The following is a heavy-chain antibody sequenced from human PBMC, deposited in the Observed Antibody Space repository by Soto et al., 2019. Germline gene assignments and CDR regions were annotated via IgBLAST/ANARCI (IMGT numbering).Heavy chain of an antibody. CDR1: GGTFSSYA. Sequence: SVKVSCKASGGTFSSYAISWVRQAPGQVLEWMGVIIPIFGTANYAQKFQGRVTITADESTSTAYMELSSLRSEDTAVYYCARESGSCSYFGYGGQGSLVAVYS. D-gene: IGHD1-26*01. CDR2: IIPIFGTA. CDR3: ARESGSCSYFGY. J-gene: IGHJ4*02. V-gene: IGHV1-69*13.